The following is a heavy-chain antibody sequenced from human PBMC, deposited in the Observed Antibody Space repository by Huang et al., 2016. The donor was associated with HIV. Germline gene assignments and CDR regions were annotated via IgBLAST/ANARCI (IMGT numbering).Heavy chain of an antibody. CDR2: IYPGDSDT. Sequence: EVQLVQSGAEVKKPGESLKISCKGSGYRFRSNWIGWVRQMPGKGLEWMGIIYPGDSDTRYSPSFQGQVTISADKSINTAYLQWSSLKASDTAMYYCARLIGPPSFYYGLDVWGQGTTVTVSS. CDR3: ARLIGPPSFYYGLDV. D-gene: IGHD2-15*01. CDR1: GYRFRSNW. J-gene: IGHJ6*02. V-gene: IGHV5-51*01.